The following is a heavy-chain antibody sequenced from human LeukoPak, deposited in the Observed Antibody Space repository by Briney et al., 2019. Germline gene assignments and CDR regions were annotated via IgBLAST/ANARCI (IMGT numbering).Heavy chain of an antibody. CDR2: ISSSSSTI. CDR1: AFTFDDYG. V-gene: IGHV3-48*01. CDR3: ARVRERGAAAGFLVKTRYYYYYMDV. J-gene: IGHJ6*03. Sequence: PGGSLRLSCASSAFTFDDYGMSWVRQAPGRGPEGVSYISSSSSTIYYADSVKGRFTISRDNAKNSLYLQMNSLRAEDTAVYYCARVRERGAAAGFLVKTRYYYYYMDVWGKGTTVTVSS. D-gene: IGHD6-13*01.